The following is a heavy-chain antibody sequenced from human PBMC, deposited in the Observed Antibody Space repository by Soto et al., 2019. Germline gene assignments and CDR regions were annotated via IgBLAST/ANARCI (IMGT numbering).Heavy chain of an antibody. V-gene: IGHV4-31*03. CDR2: IYYSGST. CDR3: ARDRVATTHYYYYGMDV. D-gene: IGHD5-12*01. Sequence: SETLSLTCTVSGGSISSGGYYWSWIRQHPGKGLEWIGYIYYSGSTYYNPSPKSRVTISVDTSKNQFSLKLSSVTAADTAVYYCARDRVATTHYYYYGMDVWGQGTTVTVSS. CDR1: GGSISSGGYY. J-gene: IGHJ6*02.